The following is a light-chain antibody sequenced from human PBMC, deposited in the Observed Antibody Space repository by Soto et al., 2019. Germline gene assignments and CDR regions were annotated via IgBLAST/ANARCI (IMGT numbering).Light chain of an antibody. CDR2: DAS. CDR1: HSINNR. V-gene: IGKV1-5*01. Sequence: IHMTHSPSTLSSSILDIFTITCRASHSINNRLAWYQQMPGKAPNLLIYDASSLESGVPSRFRGSGSETEFTLTISGLQPDDFATYYCQQFIDGWTFGQGTKVDIK. CDR3: QQFIDGWT. J-gene: IGKJ1*01.